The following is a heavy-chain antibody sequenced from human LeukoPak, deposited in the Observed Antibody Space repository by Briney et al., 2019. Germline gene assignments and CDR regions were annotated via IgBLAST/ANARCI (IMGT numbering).Heavy chain of an antibody. Sequence: GGSPRLSCAASGFTFSSYAMSWVRQAPGKGLEWVSSIHGPGGGTYYADSVKGRFTISRDNSKNTLYLQMHSLRADDTAVYYCANTYRYCSSNDCLVFDYWGQGTLVTVSS. V-gene: IGHV3-23*01. CDR3: ANTYRYCSSNDCLVFDY. CDR1: GFTFSSYA. J-gene: IGHJ4*02. D-gene: IGHD2-2*01. CDR2: IHGPGGGT.